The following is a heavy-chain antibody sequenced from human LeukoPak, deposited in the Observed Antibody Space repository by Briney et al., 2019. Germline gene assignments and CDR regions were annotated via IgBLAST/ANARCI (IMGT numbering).Heavy chain of an antibody. CDR2: ISAYNANT. J-gene: IGHJ4*02. CDR1: GYTFTSYG. D-gene: IGHD6-13*01. V-gene: IGHV1-18*01. CDR3: AKGTGYSSSWHRSILGY. Sequence: GASVKVSCKASGYTFTSYGISWVRQAPGQGLEWMGWISAYNANTNYAQKLQGRVTMTTDTSTSTAYMELRSLRSDDTAVYYCAKGTGYSSSWHRSILGYWGQGTLVTVSS.